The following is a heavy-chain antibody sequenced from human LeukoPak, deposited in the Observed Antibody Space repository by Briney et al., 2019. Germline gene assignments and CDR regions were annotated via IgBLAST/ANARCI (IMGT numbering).Heavy chain of an antibody. CDR2: VYYSGNT. J-gene: IGHJ4*02. CDR3: ARGVGPPDY. V-gene: IGHV4-59*08. Sequence: SETLSLTCTVSGGSINSYYWSWIRQPPGRGLEWIGYVYYSGNTSYNPSLKSRVTLSLDTSKNQFSLKLSSVTAADTAVYYCARGVGPPDYWGQGTQVTVSS. CDR1: GGSINSYY. D-gene: IGHD4-23*01.